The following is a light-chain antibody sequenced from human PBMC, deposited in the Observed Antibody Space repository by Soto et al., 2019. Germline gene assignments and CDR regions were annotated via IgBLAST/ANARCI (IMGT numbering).Light chain of an antibody. J-gene: IGKJ4*01. CDR3: QQSFSNPPVT. CDR2: AAS. Sequence: DIQMTQSPSSLSASVGDRVTITCRASQTISNFLNWYQLKPGKAPKFLIYAASTLQRGVPSRFSGSGSGRDFTLTISSLQPEDFATYYCQQSFSNPPVTFGGGTKVEIK. V-gene: IGKV1-39*01. CDR1: QTISNF.